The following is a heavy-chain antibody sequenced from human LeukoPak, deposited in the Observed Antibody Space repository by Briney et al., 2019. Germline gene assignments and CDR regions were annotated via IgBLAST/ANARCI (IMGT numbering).Heavy chain of an antibody. Sequence: GGSLRLSCAASGLTFSKYSMTWVRQAPGKGLEWVSFIDTSSTTMYYTDSVKGRFTISRDNAKNSLYLQMNSLRAEDTAVYYCARGQLTDPRIDYWGQGTLVTVSS. J-gene: IGHJ4*02. CDR2: IDTSSTTM. D-gene: IGHD6-13*01. V-gene: IGHV3-48*04. CDR3: ARGQLTDPRIDY. CDR1: GLTFSKYS.